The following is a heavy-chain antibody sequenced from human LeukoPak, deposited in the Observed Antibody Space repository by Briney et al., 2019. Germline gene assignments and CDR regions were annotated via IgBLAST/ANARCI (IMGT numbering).Heavy chain of an antibody. Sequence: GASVKVSCKASGYTFTSYGISWVRQAPGQGLEWMGWISAYNGNTNYAQKLQGRVTMTTDTSTSTAYMELRSLRSDDTAVYYCARAPHSYGYGHQPIHNGYWGQGTLVTVSS. CDR2: ISAYNGNT. J-gene: IGHJ4*02. CDR1: GYTFTSYG. V-gene: IGHV1-18*01. CDR3: ARAPHSYGYGHQPIHNGY. D-gene: IGHD5-18*01.